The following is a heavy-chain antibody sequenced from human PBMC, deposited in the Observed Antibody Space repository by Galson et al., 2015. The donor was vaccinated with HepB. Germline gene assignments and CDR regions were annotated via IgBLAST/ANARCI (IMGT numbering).Heavy chain of an antibody. D-gene: IGHD3-9*01. CDR2: ISAYNGNT. Sequence: SVKVSCKASGYTFTSYGISWVRQAPGQGLEWMGWISAYNGNTNYAQKLQGRVTMTTDTSTSTAYMELRSLRSDDTAVYYCAREGTYYDILTGYSTFDYWGQGTLVTVSS. J-gene: IGHJ4*02. V-gene: IGHV1-18*04. CDR1: GYTFTSYG. CDR3: AREGTYYDILTGYSTFDY.